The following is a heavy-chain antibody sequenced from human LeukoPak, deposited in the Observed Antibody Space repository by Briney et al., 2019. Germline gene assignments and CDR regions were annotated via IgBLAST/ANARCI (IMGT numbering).Heavy chain of an antibody. CDR2: ISWDGGST. CDR3: AKEAGTTTYYYYGMDV. CDR1: GFTFDDYT. J-gene: IGHJ6*02. V-gene: IGHV3-43*01. Sequence: PGGSLRLSCAASGFTFDDYTMHWVRQAPGKGLEWVSLISWDGGSTYYADSVKGRFTISRDNSKNSLYLQMNSLRTEDTALYYCAKEAGTTTYYYYGMDVWGQGTTVIVSS. D-gene: IGHD1-7*01.